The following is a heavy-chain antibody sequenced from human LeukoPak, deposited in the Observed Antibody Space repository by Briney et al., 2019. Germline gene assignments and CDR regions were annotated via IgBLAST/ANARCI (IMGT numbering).Heavy chain of an antibody. CDR2: IRSKAYGGTT. D-gene: IGHD3-22*01. CDR1: GFTFGDYA. Sequence: GGSLRLSCTASGFTFGDYAMSWVRQAPGKGLVWVGFIRSKAYGGTTEYAASVKGRFTISRDDSKSIAYLQMNSLKTEDTAVYYCTRDPYYYDSSGYYRYWGQGTLVTVSS. J-gene: IGHJ4*02. V-gene: IGHV3-49*04. CDR3: TRDPYYYDSSGYYRY.